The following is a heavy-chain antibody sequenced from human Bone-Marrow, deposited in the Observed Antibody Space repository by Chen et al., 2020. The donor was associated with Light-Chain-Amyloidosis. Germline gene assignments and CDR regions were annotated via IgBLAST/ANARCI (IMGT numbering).Heavy chain of an antibody. Sequence: EVQLVESGGGLVQPGGSLRLSCATSGFNFSSFGMRWVRQAPGKGLEWVSTVSGSTVGTYYAGAVKGRFIISRDNSKSTLYLQMNSLRAGDTAVYFCTRKGGYFDFWGQGSLVTVSS. CDR3: TRKGGYFDF. CDR2: VSGSTVGT. V-gene: IGHV3-23*04. D-gene: IGHD3-10*01. CDR1: GFNFSSFG. J-gene: IGHJ4*02.